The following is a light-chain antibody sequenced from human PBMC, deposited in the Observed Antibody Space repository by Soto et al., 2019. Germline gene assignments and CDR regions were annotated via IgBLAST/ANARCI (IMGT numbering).Light chain of an antibody. Sequence: DIQMTQSPSSLPASVGDGVTITGQASQDISKYLNWYQQKLGKAPKLLSYAASTLYGGVPSRFRGSGSGTDFALTITSLKAEDFETYYCQQLRMYPSTFGGGTKVDIK. J-gene: IGKJ4*01. CDR1: QDISKY. CDR3: QQLRMYPST. CDR2: AAS. V-gene: IGKV1-39*01.